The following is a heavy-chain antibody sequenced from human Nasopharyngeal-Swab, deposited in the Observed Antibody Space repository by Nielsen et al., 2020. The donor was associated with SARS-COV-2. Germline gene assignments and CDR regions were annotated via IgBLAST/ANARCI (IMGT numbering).Heavy chain of an antibody. CDR3: ARAGRGSSSWYVMDYYYSMDV. CDR2: INTNTGHP. J-gene: IGHJ6*02. D-gene: IGHD6-13*01. Sequence: WVRQAPGQGLEWMGWINTNTGHPTYAQGFTGRFVFSLDTSVSTAYLQISSLKAEDTAVYNCARAGRGSSSWYVMDYYYSMDVWGQGTTVTVSS. V-gene: IGHV7-4-1*02.